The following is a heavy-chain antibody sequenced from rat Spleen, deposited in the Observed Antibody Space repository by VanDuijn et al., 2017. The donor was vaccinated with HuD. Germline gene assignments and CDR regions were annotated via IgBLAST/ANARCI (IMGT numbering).Heavy chain of an antibody. CDR2: IIYDGSST. CDR1: GFTFSDYT. J-gene: IGHJ2*01. D-gene: IGHD1-12*02. Sequence: EVQLVESGGGLVQPGRSMKLSCAASGFTFSDYTMAWVRQAPKKGLEWVAAIIYDGSSTYYRDSVKGRFTISRDNAKSTLYLKLDSLRSEDTATYYCTTDTFYDGSYYPGGFDYWGQGVMVTVSS. CDR3: TTDTFYDGSYYPGGFDY. V-gene: IGHV5S10*01.